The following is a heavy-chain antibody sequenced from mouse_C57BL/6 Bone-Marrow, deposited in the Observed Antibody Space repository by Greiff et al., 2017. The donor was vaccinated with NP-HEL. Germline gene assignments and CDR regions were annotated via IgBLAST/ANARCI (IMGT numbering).Heavy chain of an antibody. CDR2: IYPGDGDT. J-gene: IGHJ4*01. V-gene: IGHV1-82*01. CDR1: GYAFSSSW. Sequence: QVQLQQSGPELVKPGASVKISCKASGYAFSSSWMNWVKQRPGKGLEWIGRIYPGDGDTNYNGKFKGKATLTADKSSSTAYMQLSSLTSEDSAVYYCARYLRYYAMDYWGQGTSVTVSS. CDR3: ARYLRYYAMDY. D-gene: IGHD5-1*01.